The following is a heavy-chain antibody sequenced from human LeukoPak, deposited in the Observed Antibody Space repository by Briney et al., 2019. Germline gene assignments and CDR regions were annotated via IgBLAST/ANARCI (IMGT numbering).Heavy chain of an antibody. D-gene: IGHD4-23*01. V-gene: IGHV3-7*01. Sequence: GGSLRLSCAASGFIFNKYAMSWVRQAPGKGLEWVANIKQDGSEKYYVDSVKGRFTISRDNAKNSLYLQMNSLRAEDTAVYYCARDDYAPDDYVGSYYYYGMDVWGQGTTVTVSS. J-gene: IGHJ6*02. CDR1: GFIFNKYA. CDR2: IKQDGSEK. CDR3: ARDDYAPDDYVGSYYYYGMDV.